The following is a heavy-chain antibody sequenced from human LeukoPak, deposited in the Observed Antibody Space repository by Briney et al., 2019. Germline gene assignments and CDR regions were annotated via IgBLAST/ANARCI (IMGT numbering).Heavy chain of an antibody. CDR3: ARPLGTGAFGELS. CDR2: ISFSHHT. D-gene: IGHD3-10*01. CDR1: GFTFSDHY. Sequence: PGGSLRLSCAASGFTFSDHYMSWIRQAPGKGLEWISYISFSHHTNYADSVKGRFTISRDNAKNSLYLQMNSLRAEDTAVYYCARPLGTGAFGELSWGQGTLVTVSS. J-gene: IGHJ5*02. V-gene: IGHV3-11*06.